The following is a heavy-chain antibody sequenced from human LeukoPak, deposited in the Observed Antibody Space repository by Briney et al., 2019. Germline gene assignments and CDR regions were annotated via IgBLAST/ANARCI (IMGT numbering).Heavy chain of an antibody. J-gene: IGHJ5*02. CDR3: ARESTEDRPGS. Sequence: GGSLRLSCAASGFTLSDFWMSWVRQAPGKGLEWVANIDQDGSDKNYVGSVKGRFTISRDDAKNSLFLQMNSLRADDTAVYYCARESTEDRPGSWGQGTLVTVSS. D-gene: IGHD5/OR15-5a*01. V-gene: IGHV3-7*01. CDR1: GFTLSDFW. CDR2: IDQDGSDK.